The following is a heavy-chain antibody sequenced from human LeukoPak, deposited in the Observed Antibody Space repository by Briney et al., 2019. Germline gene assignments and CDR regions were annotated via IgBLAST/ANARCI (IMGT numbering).Heavy chain of an antibody. CDR3: AKVGRTDDYYFDY. J-gene: IGHJ4*02. V-gene: IGHV3-23*01. Sequence: GGSLRLSCAASGFTFSTSAMSWVRQAPGKGLEWVSGISAGGSSTYYTDSVKGRFTISRDNSKNTLNLQVNSLRAEDTAVYYCAKVGRTDDYYFDYWGQGTLVTVSP. CDR1: GFTFSTSA. CDR2: ISAGGSST. D-gene: IGHD3-3*01.